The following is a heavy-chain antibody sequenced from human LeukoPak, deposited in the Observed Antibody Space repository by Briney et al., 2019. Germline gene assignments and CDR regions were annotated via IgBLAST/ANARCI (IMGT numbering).Heavy chain of an antibody. V-gene: IGHV4-59*01. D-gene: IGHD1-26*01. CDR3: ARGVSGSYDY. J-gene: IGHJ4*02. CDR1: GGSISSYY. CDR2: IYYSGST. Sequence: SETLSLTCAVYGGSISSYYWSWIRQPPGKGLEWIGYIYYSGSTNYNPSLKSRVTISVDTSKNQFSLKLSSVTAADTAVYYCARGVSGSYDYWGQGTLVTVSS.